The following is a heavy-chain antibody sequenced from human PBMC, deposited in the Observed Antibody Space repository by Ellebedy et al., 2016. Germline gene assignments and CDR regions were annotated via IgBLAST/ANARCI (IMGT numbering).Heavy chain of an antibody. CDR1: GGSVDTYY. Sequence: GSLRLSXTVSGGSVDTYYWTWIRQSPGKGLEWIGYVFYGGSTKYNPSLRSRVTISLDTSKNQFSLKVTSVAAADTAVYYCARGLYFDSSGYHYWFDPWGQGTLVTVSS. CDR2: VFYGGST. J-gene: IGHJ5*01. D-gene: IGHD3-22*01. CDR3: ARGLYFDSSGYHYWFDP. V-gene: IGHV4-59*02.